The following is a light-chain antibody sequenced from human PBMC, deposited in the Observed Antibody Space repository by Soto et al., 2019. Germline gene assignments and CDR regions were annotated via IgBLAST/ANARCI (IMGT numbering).Light chain of an antibody. Sequence: QSALTQPASVSGSPGQSITISCTGSSSDIGSYNYVSWYQQHPGKAPKLMIYEVSNRPSGVSDRFSGSKSGNTASLTISGLQAEDEADYYFSSYTGSTTPGVFGGGTKLTVL. CDR3: SSYTGSTTPGV. V-gene: IGLV2-14*01. CDR2: EVS. J-gene: IGLJ2*01. CDR1: SSDIGSYNY.